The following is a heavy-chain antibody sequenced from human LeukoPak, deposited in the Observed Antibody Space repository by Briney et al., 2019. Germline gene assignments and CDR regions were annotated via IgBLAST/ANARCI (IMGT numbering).Heavy chain of an antibody. V-gene: IGHV4-59*01. J-gene: IGHJ4*02. CDR3: ASPQT. Sequence: SETLSLTCTVSGGPISSYYWSWIRQPPGKGLEWIGYIYYSGSTNYNPSLKSRVTISVDTSKNQFSLKLSSVTAADTAVYYCASPQTWGQGTLVTVSS. CDR2: IYYSGST. CDR1: GGPISSYY.